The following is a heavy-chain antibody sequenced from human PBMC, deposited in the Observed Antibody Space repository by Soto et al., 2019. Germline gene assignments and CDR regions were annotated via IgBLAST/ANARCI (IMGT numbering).Heavy chain of an antibody. CDR3: ARRGTGGAFDI. D-gene: IGHD3-16*01. Sequence: QVQLQESGPGLVKPSETLSLTCTVSGGSISSYYWSWIRQPPGKGLEWIGYIYYSGSTNYNPSLKSRVTISVDTSKNQFSLKLSSVTAADTAVYYCARRGTGGAFDIWGQGTMVTVSS. V-gene: IGHV4-59*01. CDR1: GGSISSYY. CDR2: IYYSGST. J-gene: IGHJ3*02.